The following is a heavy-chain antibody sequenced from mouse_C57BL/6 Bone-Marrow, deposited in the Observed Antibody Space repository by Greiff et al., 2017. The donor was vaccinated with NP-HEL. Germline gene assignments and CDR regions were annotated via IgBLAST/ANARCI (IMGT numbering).Heavy chain of an antibody. V-gene: IGHV3-6*01. J-gene: IGHJ3*01. D-gene: IGHD1-1*01. Sequence: VQLKESGPGLVKPSQSLSLTCSVTGYSITSGYYWNWIRQFPGNKLEWMGYISYDGSNNYNPSLKNRISITRDTSKNQFFLKLNSVTTEDTATYYCARDYYGSSSLWFAYGGQGTLVTVSA. CDR3: ARDYYGSSSLWFAY. CDR1: GYSITSGYY. CDR2: ISYDGSN.